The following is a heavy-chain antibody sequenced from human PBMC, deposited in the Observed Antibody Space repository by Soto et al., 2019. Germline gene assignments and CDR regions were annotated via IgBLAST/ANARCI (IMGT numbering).Heavy chain of an antibody. V-gene: IGHV1-18*04. D-gene: IGHD3-3*01. CDR2: ISAYNGNT. CDR1: GYTFTGYY. Sequence: GASVKVSCKASGYTFTGYYMHWVRQAPGQGLEWMGWISAYNGNTNYAQKLQGRVTMTTDTSTSTAYMELRSLRSDDTAVYYCATALETSITIFGVEPRPIYYFDYWGQGTLVTVSS. J-gene: IGHJ4*02. CDR3: ATALETSITIFGVEPRPIYYFDY.